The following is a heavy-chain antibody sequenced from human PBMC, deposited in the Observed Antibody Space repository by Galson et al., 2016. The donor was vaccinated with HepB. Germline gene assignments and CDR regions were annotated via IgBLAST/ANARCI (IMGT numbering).Heavy chain of an antibody. CDR1: GFSFSNSG. Sequence: SLRLSCAASGFSFSNSGMSWDRQAPGRGLEWVSGITRSGDATHYADFVKGRFTISRDNSEDTLYLQMSSLRAEDTAVYYCAKDRTYFDWLLYFDYWGQGTLVTVSS. CDR2: ITRSGDAT. J-gene: IGHJ4*02. D-gene: IGHD3-9*01. V-gene: IGHV3-23*01. CDR3: AKDRTYFDWLLYFDY.